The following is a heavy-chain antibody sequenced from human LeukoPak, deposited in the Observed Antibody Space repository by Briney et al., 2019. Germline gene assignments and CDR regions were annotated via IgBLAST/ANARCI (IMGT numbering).Heavy chain of an antibody. CDR2: ISAYNGNT. CDR3: ARDAVVVVAATQDYYYYGMDV. CDR1: GYTFTSYG. D-gene: IGHD2-15*01. J-gene: IGHJ6*02. V-gene: IGHV1-18*01. Sequence: ASVKVPCKASGYTFTSYGISWVRQAPGQGLEWMGWISAYNGNTNYAQKLQGRVTMTTDPSTSTAYMELRSLRSDDTAVYYCARDAVVVVAATQDYYYYGMDVWGQGTTVTVSS.